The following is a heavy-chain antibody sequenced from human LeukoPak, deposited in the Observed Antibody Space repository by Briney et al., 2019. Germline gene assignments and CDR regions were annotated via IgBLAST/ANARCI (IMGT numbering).Heavy chain of an antibody. J-gene: IGHJ6*02. V-gene: IGHV3-21*01. D-gene: IGHD6-19*01. CDR2: ISSSSSYI. CDR1: GFTFSSYS. CDR3: ASPRHTGYSSGWYGMDV. Sequence: GRSLRLSCAASGFTFSSYSMNWVRQAPGKGLEWVSSISSSSSYIYYADSVKGRFTISRDNAKNSLYLQMNSLRAEDTAVYYCASPRHTGYSSGWYGMDVWGQGTTVTVSS.